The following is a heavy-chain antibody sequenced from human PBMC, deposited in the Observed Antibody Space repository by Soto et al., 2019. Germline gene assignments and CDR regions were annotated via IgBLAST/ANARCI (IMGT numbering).Heavy chain of an antibody. CDR3: ARTTYYFETSGYSPFDY. D-gene: IGHD3-22*01. V-gene: IGHV4-34*01. CDR1: VGSFSGHY. CDR2: INHSGRT. Sequence: SETLSLTCGVSVGSFSGHYWSWIRQPPGKGLEWIGEINHSGRTNYNPSLKGRITMSVDTSKNQFSLKLRSMTAADTAVYYCARTTYYFETSGYSPFDYWGQGTTVTVSS. J-gene: IGHJ4*02.